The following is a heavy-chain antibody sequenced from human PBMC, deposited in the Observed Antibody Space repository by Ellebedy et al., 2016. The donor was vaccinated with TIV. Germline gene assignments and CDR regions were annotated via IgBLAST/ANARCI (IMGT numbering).Heavy chain of an antibody. CDR1: GFTFSNAW. J-gene: IGHJ4*02. CDR3: AKVPAAATVPFYYFDY. V-gene: IGHV3-23*01. Sequence: GESLKISCAASGFTFSNAWTSWVRQAPGKGLEWVSAISGSGGSTYYADSVKGRFTISRDNSKNTLYLQMNSLRAEDTAVYYCAKVPAAATVPFYYFDYWGQGTLVTVSS. CDR2: ISGSGGST. D-gene: IGHD6-13*01.